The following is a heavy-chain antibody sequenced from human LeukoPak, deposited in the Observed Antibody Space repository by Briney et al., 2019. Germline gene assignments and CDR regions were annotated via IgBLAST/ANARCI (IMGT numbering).Heavy chain of an antibody. D-gene: IGHD6-19*01. Sequence: GGSLRLSCAASGFTFNNYAMSWVRQAPGKGLEWVSGLGGSGGSINYADSVKGRFTISRDNSKNTLYLQMNSLRAEDTAVYYCAKAVAGSSFDYWGQGTLVTVSS. J-gene: IGHJ4*02. CDR1: GFTFNNYA. V-gene: IGHV3-23*01. CDR3: AKAVAGSSFDY. CDR2: LGGSGGSI.